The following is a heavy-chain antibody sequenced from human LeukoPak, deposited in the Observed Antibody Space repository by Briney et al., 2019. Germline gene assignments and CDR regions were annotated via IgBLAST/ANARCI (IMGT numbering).Heavy chain of an antibody. CDR1: GGTFSSYA. D-gene: IGHD6-19*01. Sequence: SVKVSCKASGGTFSSYAISWVRQAPGQGLEWMGRIIPILGIANYAQKFQGRVTITADKSTSTAYMELSSLRSEDTAVYYCARAGRGIAVADYWGQGTLVTVSS. J-gene: IGHJ4*02. CDR3: ARAGRGIAVADY. V-gene: IGHV1-69*04. CDR2: IIPILGIA.